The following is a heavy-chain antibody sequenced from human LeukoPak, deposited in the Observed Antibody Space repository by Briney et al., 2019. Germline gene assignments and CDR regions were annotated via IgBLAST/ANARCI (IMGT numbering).Heavy chain of an antibody. CDR2: ISTSTTTI. D-gene: IGHD6-19*01. J-gene: IGHJ4*02. CDR1: GFTFSSYS. V-gene: IGHV3-48*01. Sequence: TGGSLRLSCEASGFTFSSYSMNWVRQAPGKGLEWISYISTSTTTIYYADSVKGRFTISRDNSKNTLYLQMNSLRAEDTAVYYCAKVQASSGWYSYIDYWGQGTLVTVSS. CDR3: AKVQASSGWYSYIDY.